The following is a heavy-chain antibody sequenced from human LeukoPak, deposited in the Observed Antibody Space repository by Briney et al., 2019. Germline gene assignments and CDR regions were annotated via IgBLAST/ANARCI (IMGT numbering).Heavy chain of an antibody. D-gene: IGHD6-19*01. J-gene: IGHJ4*02. Sequence: ASVKVSCKASGYTFTSYDINWVRQATGQGLEWMGWMNPSSGNTGYAQKFQGRVTMTRNTSISTAYMELSSLRSEDTAVYYCARVWRQWPKPSLNFDYWGQGTLVTVSS. CDR1: GYTFTSYD. CDR2: MNPSSGNT. V-gene: IGHV1-8*01. CDR3: ARVWRQWPKPSLNFDY.